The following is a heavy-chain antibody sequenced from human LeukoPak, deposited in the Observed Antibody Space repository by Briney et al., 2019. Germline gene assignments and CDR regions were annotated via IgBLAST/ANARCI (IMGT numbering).Heavy chain of an antibody. CDR3: ARTPRPPWAPSDY. V-gene: IGHV3-21*01. CDR2: IISSSSYI. Sequence: GRSRRLSCAASGFTFSSYSMNWVRQAPRKGLEWVSSIISSSSYIYYADSVTGRFTISRDNPKHSPYLQMNSLRAEDTAVYYCARTPRPPWAPSDYWGQGTLVTVSS. CDR1: GFTFSSYS. D-gene: IGHD3-16*01. J-gene: IGHJ4*02.